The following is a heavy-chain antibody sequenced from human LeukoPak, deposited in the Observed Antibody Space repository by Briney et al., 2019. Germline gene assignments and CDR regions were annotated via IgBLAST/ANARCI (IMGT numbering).Heavy chain of an antibody. CDR3: ARAVYYYDSSGYYYPFDY. D-gene: IGHD3-22*01. Sequence: SETLSLTCTVSGGSISSYYWSWIRQPPGKGLEWIGYIYYSGSTNYNPSLKSRVTISVDTSKNQFSLKLSSVTAADTAVYYCARAVYYYDSSGYYYPFDYWGQGTLVTFSS. V-gene: IGHV4-59*01. CDR1: GGSISSYY. J-gene: IGHJ4*02. CDR2: IYYSGST.